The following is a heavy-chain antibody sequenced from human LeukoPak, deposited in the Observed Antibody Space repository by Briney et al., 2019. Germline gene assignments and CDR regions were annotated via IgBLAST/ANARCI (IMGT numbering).Heavy chain of an antibody. CDR1: GGSTSSHY. D-gene: IGHD1-20*01. CDR2: IYYSGST. CDR3: ARATYNWNDGDYYYYMDV. Sequence: PSETLSLTCTVSGGSTSSHYWSWIRQPPGKGLEWIGYIYYSGSTNYNPSLKSRVTISVDTSKNQFSLKLSSVTAADTAVYYCARATYNWNDGDYYYYMDVWGKGTTVTVSS. V-gene: IGHV4-59*11. J-gene: IGHJ6*03.